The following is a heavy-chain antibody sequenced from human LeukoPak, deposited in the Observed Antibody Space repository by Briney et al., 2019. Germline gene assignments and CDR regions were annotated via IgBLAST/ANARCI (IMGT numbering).Heavy chain of an antibody. V-gene: IGHV1-2*02. J-gene: IGHJ6*02. CDR1: GYTFTDYY. CDR3: ARGTMTGTTYYYYGMDV. D-gene: IGHD1-7*01. CDR2: INPNNDGT. Sequence: ASVKVSCKASGYTFTDYYMHWVRQAPGQGLEWMGWINPNNDGTIFPQRFQGRVTVTRDTSISTAYMELSRLTSDDTAVYHCARGTMTGTTYYYYGMDVWGQGTTVTVSS.